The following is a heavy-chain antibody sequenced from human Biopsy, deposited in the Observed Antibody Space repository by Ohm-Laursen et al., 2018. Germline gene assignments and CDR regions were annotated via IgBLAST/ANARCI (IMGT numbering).Heavy chain of an antibody. J-gene: IGHJ4*02. CDR2: IYYTGSN. V-gene: IGHV4-59*12. D-gene: IGHD3-16*01. CDR1: RHSISNYY. CDR3: ARDSRGGHLNTTLITGKNLDS. Sequence: TLSLTCTVSRHSISNYYWICIRQSPGKGLECIGYIYYTGSNNYNPSVKSRVTISVDTSKNQFSLKLNSVTVAGTAVYFCARDSRGGHLNTTLITGKNLDSWGQGVLVTVSS.